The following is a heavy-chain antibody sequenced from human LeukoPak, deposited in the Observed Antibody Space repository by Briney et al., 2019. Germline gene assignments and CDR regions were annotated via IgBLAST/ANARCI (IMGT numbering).Heavy chain of an antibody. CDR2: INPNSGGT. Sequence: GASVKVSCKASGYTFTGYYMHWVRQAPGQGLEWMGWINPNSGGTNYAQKFQGRVTMTRDTSISTAYMELSRLRSDDTAVYYCARVDTAMVTRRHYYFDYWGQGTLVTVSS. CDR3: ARVDTAMVTRRHYYFDY. V-gene: IGHV1-2*02. CDR1: GYTFTGYY. D-gene: IGHD5-18*01. J-gene: IGHJ4*02.